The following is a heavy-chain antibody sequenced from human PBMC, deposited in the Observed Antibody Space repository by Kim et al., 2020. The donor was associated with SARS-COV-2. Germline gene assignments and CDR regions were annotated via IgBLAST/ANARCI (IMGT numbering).Heavy chain of an antibody. V-gene: IGHV3-23*01. Sequence: GGSLRLSCAASGFTFSSYAMSWVRQAPGKGLEWVSAISGSGGSTYYADSVKGRFTISRDNSKNTLYLQMNSLRAEDTAVYYCAKDLYSSGWTGMIVVVIRGSLFDYWGQGTLVTVSS. CDR3: AKDLYSSGWTGMIVVVIRGSLFDY. CDR2: ISGSGGST. CDR1: GFTFSSYA. D-gene: IGHD3-22*01. J-gene: IGHJ4*02.